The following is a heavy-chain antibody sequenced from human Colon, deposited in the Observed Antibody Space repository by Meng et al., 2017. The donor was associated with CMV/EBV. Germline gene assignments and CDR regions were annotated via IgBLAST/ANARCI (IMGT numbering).Heavy chain of an antibody. CDR3: ARGSYYSGNYPRRQYFEY. D-gene: IGHD3-22*01. CDR2: VDHDGTV. Sequence: SETLSLTCVVDGGTFPYYYWSWIRQTPEKGLEWIGEVDHDGTVKGIASLDGRVIISADAASRRFSLNLTSVTAADSGVYFCARGSYYSGNYPRRQYFEYWGQGTQVTVSS. CDR1: GGTFPYYY. J-gene: IGHJ4*02. V-gene: IGHV4-34*01.